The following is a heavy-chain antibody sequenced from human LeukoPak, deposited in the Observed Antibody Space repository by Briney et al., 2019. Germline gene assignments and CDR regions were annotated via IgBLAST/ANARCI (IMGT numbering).Heavy chain of an antibody. V-gene: IGHV3-21*01. J-gene: IGHJ4*02. Sequence: PGGSLRLSCAASGXTFSSYTMNWVRQAPGKGLEWVSSISSSSTYIYYADSVRGRFTISRDNAKKSLFLQMNSLRAEDTAVYYCARDGWATFDYWGQGTLVTVSS. CDR1: GXTFSSYT. D-gene: IGHD5-12*01. CDR2: ISSSSTYI. CDR3: ARDGWATFDY.